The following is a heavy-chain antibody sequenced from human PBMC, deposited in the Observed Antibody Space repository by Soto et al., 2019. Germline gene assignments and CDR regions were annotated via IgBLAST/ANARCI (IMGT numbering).Heavy chain of an antibody. Sequence: GGSLRLSCAASGFTFSSYWMSWVRQAPGKGLEWVANIKQDGSEKYYVDSVKGRFTISRDNAKNSLYLQMNSLRAEDTAVYYCDREPRGKTQWLFYFDYWGQGTLVTVSS. CDR1: GFTFSSYW. V-gene: IGHV3-7*05. CDR2: IKQDGSEK. CDR3: DREPRGKTQWLFYFDY. D-gene: IGHD6-19*01. J-gene: IGHJ4*02.